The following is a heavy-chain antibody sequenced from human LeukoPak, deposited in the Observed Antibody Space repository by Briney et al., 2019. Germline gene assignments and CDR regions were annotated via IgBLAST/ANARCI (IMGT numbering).Heavy chain of an antibody. CDR2: INPAGSET. J-gene: IGHJ4*02. V-gene: IGHV3-7*01. Sequence: GGSLRLSCAASGFSFSAYWMTWVRQAPGTGLEWVANINPAGSETYYVDPVKGRSSISRDNAKNLVYLQMSSLRAEDTAVYHCARFGYVAAVDVWGQGTPVTVSS. CDR1: GFSFSAYW. D-gene: IGHD2-15*01. CDR3: ARFGYVAAVDV.